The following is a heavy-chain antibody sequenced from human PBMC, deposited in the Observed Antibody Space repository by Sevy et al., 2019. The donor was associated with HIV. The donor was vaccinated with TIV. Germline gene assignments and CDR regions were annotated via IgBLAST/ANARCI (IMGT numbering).Heavy chain of an antibody. CDR2: INPNSGGT. J-gene: IGHJ6*02. V-gene: IGHV1-2*02. CDR3: ARDPRGWGYYYGMDV. Sequence: ASVKVSCKASGYTFTGYYMHWVRQAPGQGLEWMGWINPNSGGTNYAQKFQGRVTMTRDTSISTAYMELSRLRSDDTAVYYCARDPRGWGYYYGMDVWGQGTTVTVSS. D-gene: IGHD1-26*01. CDR1: GYTFTGYY.